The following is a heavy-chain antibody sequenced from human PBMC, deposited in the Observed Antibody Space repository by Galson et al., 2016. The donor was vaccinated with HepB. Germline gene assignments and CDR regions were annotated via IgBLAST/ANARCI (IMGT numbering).Heavy chain of an antibody. D-gene: IGHD1-1*01. CDR3: ARAYQYTLDY. Sequence: SLRLSCAASGFNFNTYGMHWVRQAPGKGLEWVANIKEDGSEKYYVDSVKGRFTISRDNAKSSLFLQMNSLRAEDTAVYFCARAYQYTLDYWGQGTLVIVSS. CDR1: GFNFNTYG. J-gene: IGHJ4*02. V-gene: IGHV3-7*04. CDR2: IKEDGSEK.